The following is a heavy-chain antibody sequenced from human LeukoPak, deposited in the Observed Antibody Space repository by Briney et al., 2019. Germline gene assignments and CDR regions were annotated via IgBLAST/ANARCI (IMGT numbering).Heavy chain of an antibody. CDR2: INPNGGRT. V-gene: IGHV1-46*01. J-gene: IGHJ3*01. CDR3: ARDMSTRVTPISYAIDV. D-gene: IGHD4-23*01. CDR1: GYTFTGYY. Sequence: ASVKVSCKASGYTFTGYYMHWVRQAPGQGLEWLGLINPNGGRTSYAQNFQGRVTMTRDTSTTTVYLELSSLGSEDTAVYYCARDMSTRVTPISYAIDVWGQGTMVTVSS.